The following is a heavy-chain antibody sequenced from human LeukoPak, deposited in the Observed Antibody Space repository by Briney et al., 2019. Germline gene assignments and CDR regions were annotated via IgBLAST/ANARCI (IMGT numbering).Heavy chain of an antibody. CDR2: INHGGST. CDR1: GGSFSGYY. Sequence: SETLSLTCAVYGGSFSGYYWSWIRQPPGKGLEWIGEINHGGSTNYNPPLKSRVTISVDTSKNQFSLKLSSVTAADTAVYYCARIRGRQWLVLAFDIWGQGTMVTVSS. D-gene: IGHD6-19*01. J-gene: IGHJ3*02. V-gene: IGHV4-34*01. CDR3: ARIRGRQWLVLAFDI.